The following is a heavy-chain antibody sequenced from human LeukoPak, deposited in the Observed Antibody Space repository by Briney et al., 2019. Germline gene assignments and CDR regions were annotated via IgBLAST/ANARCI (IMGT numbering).Heavy chain of an antibody. V-gene: IGHV3-48*03. CDR1: GFTFSSYE. D-gene: IGHD6-19*01. J-gene: IGHJ6*02. Sequence: GGSLRLSCAASGFTFSSYEMNWVRQAPGKGLEWVSYISSSGSTIYYADSVKGRFTISRDNAKNSLYLQMNSLRAEDTAVYYCARDQVRIAVAGTDPDYYYGMDVWGQGTTVTVSS. CDR2: ISSSGSTI. CDR3: ARDQVRIAVAGTDPDYYYGMDV.